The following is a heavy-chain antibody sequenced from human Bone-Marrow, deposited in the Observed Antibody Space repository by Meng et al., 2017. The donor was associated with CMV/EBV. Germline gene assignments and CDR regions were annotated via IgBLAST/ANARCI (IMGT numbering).Heavy chain of an antibody. CDR2: INPHSGGT. CDR3: ARVGYYYYGMDV. Sequence: ASVKVSCKASENTFSGYYIHWVRQAPGQGLEWMGWINPHSGGTKYAQNFQGRVTMTRDTSISTAYMELSRLRSDDTAVYYCARVGYYYYGMDVWGQGTTVTVSS. J-gene: IGHJ6*02. CDR1: ENTFSGYY. V-gene: IGHV1-2*02.